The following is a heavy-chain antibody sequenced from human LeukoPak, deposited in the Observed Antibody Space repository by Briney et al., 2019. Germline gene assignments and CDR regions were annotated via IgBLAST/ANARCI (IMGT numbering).Heavy chain of an antibody. V-gene: IGHV3-48*03. CDR3: AGCSYDILTGYYFDY. CDR2: ISSSGSTI. D-gene: IGHD3-9*01. J-gene: IGHJ4*02. Sequence: GGSLRLSCAASGFTFSSYEMNWVRQAPGKGLEWVSYISSSGSTIYYADSVKGRFTISRDNAKNSLYLQMNSLRAEDTAVYYCAGCSYDILTGYYFDYWGQGTLVTVSS. CDR1: GFTFSSYE.